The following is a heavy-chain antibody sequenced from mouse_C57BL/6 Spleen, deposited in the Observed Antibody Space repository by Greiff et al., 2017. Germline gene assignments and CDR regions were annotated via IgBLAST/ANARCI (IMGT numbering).Heavy chain of an antibody. CDR3: ARGGIYYYAMDY. V-gene: IGHV5-17*01. Sequence: EVQRVESGGGLVKPGGSLKLSCAASGFTFSDYGMHWVRQAPEKGLEWVAYISSGSSTIYYADTVKGRFTIPRDNAKNTLFLQMTSLRSEDTAMYYCARGGIYYYAMDYWGQGTSVTVSS. CDR1: GFTFSDYG. J-gene: IGHJ4*01. CDR2: ISSGSSTI.